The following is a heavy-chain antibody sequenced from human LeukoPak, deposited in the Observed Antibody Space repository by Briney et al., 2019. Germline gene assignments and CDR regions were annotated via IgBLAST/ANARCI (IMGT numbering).Heavy chain of an antibody. D-gene: IGHD4-11*01. Sequence: GGSLRLSCAASGFTFSKYGMHWVRQAPGKGLEWEAVISYDGSNKYYADSVRGRFTISRDNSKNTLYLQMNSLRAEDTAVYYCAKERPDYSNYEGSALFDYWGQGTLVTVSS. J-gene: IGHJ4*02. CDR3: AKERPDYSNYEGSALFDY. CDR1: GFTFSKYG. CDR2: ISYDGSNK. V-gene: IGHV3-30*18.